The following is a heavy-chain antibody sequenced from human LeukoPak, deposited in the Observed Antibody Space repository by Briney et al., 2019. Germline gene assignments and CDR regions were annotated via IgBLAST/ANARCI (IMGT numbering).Heavy chain of an antibody. V-gene: IGHV3-30*02. CDR3: ATYCSSTSCPRPRDAFDI. D-gene: IGHD2-2*01. J-gene: IGHJ3*02. Sequence: PGGSLRLSCAASGFTFSSYGIHWVRQAPGKGLEWVAFIRYDGNNKFYADSVKGRFTISRDNSRNTLYLQVNSLRSEDTAVYYCATYCSSTSCPRPRDAFDIWGQGTMVTVSS. CDR1: GFTFSSYG. CDR2: IRYDGNNK.